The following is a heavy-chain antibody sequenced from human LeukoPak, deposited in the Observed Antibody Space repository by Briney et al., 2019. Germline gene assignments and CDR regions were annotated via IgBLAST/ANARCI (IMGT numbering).Heavy chain of an antibody. V-gene: IGHV3-74*01. Sequence: GGSLRPSCAASGNYWMHWVRQVPGKGLVWVSHINSGGSWTSYADSVKGRFTISKDNAKNTVYLQMNSLRAEDTAVYYCVSFYETYWGRGTLVTVSS. CDR3: VSFYETY. D-gene: IGHD2/OR15-2a*01. CDR1: GNYW. J-gene: IGHJ4*02. CDR2: INSGGSWT.